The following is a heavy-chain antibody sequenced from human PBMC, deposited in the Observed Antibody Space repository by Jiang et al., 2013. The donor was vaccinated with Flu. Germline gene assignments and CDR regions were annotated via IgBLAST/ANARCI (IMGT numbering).Heavy chain of an antibody. J-gene: IGHJ6*02. CDR2: IWYDESIK. CDR1: GFTFSNYT. Sequence: LVESGGGVVQPGRSLRLSCAASGFTFSNYTMHWVRQAPGKGLEWVAVIWYDESIKYYPDSVKGRFTISRDNSKNTLYLQMNSLRAEDTAVYYCAREAYGGNSDYFYGMDVWGQGTTVTVSS. D-gene: IGHD4-23*01. CDR3: AREAYGGNSDYFYGMDV. V-gene: IGHV3-33*01.